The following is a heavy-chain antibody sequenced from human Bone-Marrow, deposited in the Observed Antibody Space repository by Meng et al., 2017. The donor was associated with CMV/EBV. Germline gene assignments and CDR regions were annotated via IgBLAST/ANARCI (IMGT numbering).Heavy chain of an antibody. J-gene: IGHJ6*02. Sequence: SVKVSCKASGGTFSSYAISWVRQAPGQGLEWMGGIIPIFGIANYAQKFQGRVTITADKSTSTAYMELSSLRSEDTAVYYCARGAIVVVPAARYAAGMDVWGQGTTVTVSS. CDR2: IIPIFGIA. D-gene: IGHD2-2*01. CDR3: ARGAIVVVPAARYAAGMDV. CDR1: GGTFSSYA. V-gene: IGHV1-69*10.